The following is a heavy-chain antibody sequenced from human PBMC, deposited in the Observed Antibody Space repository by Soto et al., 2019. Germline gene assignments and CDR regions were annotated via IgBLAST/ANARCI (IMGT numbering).Heavy chain of an antibody. CDR3: ARVRFLEWLSEVNAFDP. CDR2: INPNSGGT. Sequence: SVKVSCKASGYTFTGYYMHWVRQAPGQGLEWMGWINPNSGGTNYAQKFQGRVTMTRDTSISTAYMELSRLRSDDTAVYYCARVRFLEWLSEVNAFDPWGQGTQVTVSS. CDR1: GYTFTGYY. V-gene: IGHV1-2*02. J-gene: IGHJ5*02. D-gene: IGHD3-3*01.